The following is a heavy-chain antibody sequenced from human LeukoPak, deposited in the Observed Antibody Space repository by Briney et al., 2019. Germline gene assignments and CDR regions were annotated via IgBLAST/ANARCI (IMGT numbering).Heavy chain of an antibody. J-gene: IGHJ4*02. CDR2: INQDGSAE. CDR3: ARDSGYSGYSDY. CDR1: GFTFSRYW. V-gene: IGHV3-7*05. D-gene: IGHD5-12*01. Sequence: GGSPRLSCAASGFTFSRYWMSWVRQAPGKGLEWVANINQDGSAEYCVDSVKGRFTISRDNAKNSLYLQMNSLRAEDTAVYYCARDSGYSGYSDYWGQGTLVTVSS.